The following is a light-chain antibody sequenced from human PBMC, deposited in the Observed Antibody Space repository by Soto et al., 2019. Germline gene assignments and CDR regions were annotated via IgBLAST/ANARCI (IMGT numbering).Light chain of an antibody. Sequence: QLVLTQSSSASASLGSSVKLTCTLSSGHSSYIIAWHQQQPGKAPRYLMKLEGSGSYHTGSGVPDRFSGSSTGADRYLTISNLQFEDEADYYCETWDFNTRVFGGGTKLTVL. CDR3: ETWDFNTRV. V-gene: IGLV4-60*02. J-gene: IGLJ2*01. CDR2: LEGSGSY. CDR1: SGHSSYI.